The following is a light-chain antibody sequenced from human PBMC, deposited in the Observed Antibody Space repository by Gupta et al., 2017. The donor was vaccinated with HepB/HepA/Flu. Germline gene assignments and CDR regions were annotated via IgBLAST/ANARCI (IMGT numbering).Light chain of an antibody. Sequence: ATTQSPLFLPVTPGEPASISCRSSQSLLHTKGLKCLEWYLQKPGQSPQLLIYVGSNRASGVPDRFSGSGSGTDFTLKIRRVEAEDVGVYYCRQGLQTPRTFGPGTKLEIK. V-gene: IGKV2-28*01. CDR2: VGS. CDR3: RQGLQTPRT. CDR1: QSLLHTKGLKC. J-gene: IGKJ3*01.